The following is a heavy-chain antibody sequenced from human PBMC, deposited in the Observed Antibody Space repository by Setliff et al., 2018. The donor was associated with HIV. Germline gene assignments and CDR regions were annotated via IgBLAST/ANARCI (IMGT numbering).Heavy chain of an antibody. CDR3: ARERPPGYSRSWGIDY. Sequence: GGSLRLSCAASGFTFSSYWMHWVRQAPGKGLVWVSRINSDGSSTSYADSVKGRFTISRDKAKNTLYLQMNSLRAEDTAVYYCARERPPGYSRSWGIDYWGQGTLVTVSS. CDR1: GFTFSSYW. D-gene: IGHD6-13*01. V-gene: IGHV3-74*01. CDR2: INSDGSST. J-gene: IGHJ4*02.